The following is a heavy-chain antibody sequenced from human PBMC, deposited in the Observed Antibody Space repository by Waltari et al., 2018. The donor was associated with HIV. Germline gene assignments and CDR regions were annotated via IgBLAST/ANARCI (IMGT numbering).Heavy chain of an antibody. CDR2: IKQDGSEI. D-gene: IGHD3-16*02. J-gene: IGHJ4*02. CDR3: ARDGGYLLFDY. CDR1: GSSFSDYW. Sequence: EVQLVESGGGLVQPGGSLRLSCAASGSSFSDYWMSWVRQAPGKGLEWLANIKQDGSEIYYVDSVKGRFTISRDNAKNSLYLQMNSLRVEDTAVYYCARDGGYLLFDYWGQGTRVTVSS. V-gene: IGHV3-7*01.